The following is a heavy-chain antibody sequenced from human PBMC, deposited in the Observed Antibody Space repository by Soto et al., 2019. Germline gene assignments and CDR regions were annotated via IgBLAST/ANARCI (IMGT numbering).Heavy chain of an antibody. V-gene: IGHV1-46*03. CDR1: GYTFTSYY. CDR3: ARDQEPSTLYYDYYYMDV. CDR2: INPSGGST. Sequence: QVQLVQSGAEVKKPGASVTVSCKASGYTFTSYYIHWVRQAPGQGLEWMGIINPSGGSTSYAQKFQGRGTMTRDTSTSTVYMEVSGLRSEDTAVYYCARDQEPSTLYYDYYYMDVWGKGTTVTVSS. J-gene: IGHJ6*03.